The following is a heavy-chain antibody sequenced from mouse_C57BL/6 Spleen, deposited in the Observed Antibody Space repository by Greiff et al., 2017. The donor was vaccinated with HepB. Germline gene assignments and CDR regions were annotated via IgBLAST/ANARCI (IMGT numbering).Heavy chain of an antibody. J-gene: IGHJ3*01. CDR1: GFNIKDYY. CDR3: TTKGRDGSSPWFAY. D-gene: IGHD1-1*01. V-gene: IGHV14-1*01. Sequence: EVQLQQSGAELVRPGASVKFSCTASGFNIKDYYMHWVKQRPEQGLEWIGGIDPEDGDTEAAPKFQGKATMTADTSSNTAYLQLSSLTAEDTAVYYCTTKGRDGSSPWFAYWGQGTLVTVSA. CDR2: IDPEDGDT.